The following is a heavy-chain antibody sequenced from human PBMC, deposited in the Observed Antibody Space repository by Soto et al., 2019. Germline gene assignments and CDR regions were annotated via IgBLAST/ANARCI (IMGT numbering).Heavy chain of an antibody. J-gene: IGHJ4*02. V-gene: IGHV5-51*01. Sequence: SLKISCKGSGYSFTSYWIGWVRQMPGKGLEWMGIIYPGDSDTRYSPSFQGQVTISADKSISTAYLQWSSLKASDTAMYYCARLNGGEYSSPYYDILTGYSYYFDYWGQGTLVTVSS. CDR3: ARLNGGEYSSPYYDILTGYSYYFDY. CDR1: GYSFTSYW. D-gene: IGHD3-9*01. CDR2: IYPGDSDT.